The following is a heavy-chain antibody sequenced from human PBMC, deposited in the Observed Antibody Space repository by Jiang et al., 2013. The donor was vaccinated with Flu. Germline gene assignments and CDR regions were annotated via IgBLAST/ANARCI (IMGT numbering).Heavy chain of an antibody. D-gene: IGHD3-10*01. V-gene: IGHV4-39*01. CDR1: GGSISSTNSY. J-gene: IGHJ4*02. CDR2: FYYTGST. CDR3: ARGPFYYASDLQGPFDY. Sequence: LLKPSETLSLTCTVSGGSISSTNSYWGWIRQSPGKGLEWIGGFYYTGSTYYNPSLRSLVTISVDTSKNQFSLELTSVTAADTAVYYCARGPFYYASDLQGPFDYWGQGTPGRRL.